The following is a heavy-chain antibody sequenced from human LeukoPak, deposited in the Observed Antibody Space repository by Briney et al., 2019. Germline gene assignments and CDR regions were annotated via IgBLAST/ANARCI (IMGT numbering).Heavy chain of an antibody. Sequence: GGSLRLSCAASGFTFNHYWMSWVRQIPGTGLQWVAKIHPDGTETHYADSVKGRFTFSRDNAKNSMYLQMSSLTADDTAVHYCVRERAGFDYWGQGTLVTVSS. CDR3: VRERAGFDY. CDR1: GFTFNHYW. V-gene: IGHV3-7*01. CDR2: IHPDGTET. J-gene: IGHJ4*02.